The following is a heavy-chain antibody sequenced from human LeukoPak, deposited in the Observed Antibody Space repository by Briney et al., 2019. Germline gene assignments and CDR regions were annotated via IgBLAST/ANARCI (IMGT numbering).Heavy chain of an antibody. CDR3: ARDRSECSGGSCYSGGFDY. V-gene: IGHV3-53*01. J-gene: IGHJ4*02. CDR1: GFTVSSNN. CDR2: IYSGGST. D-gene: IGHD2-15*01. Sequence: TGGSLRLSCAASGFTVSSNNMSWVRQAPGKGLEWVSVIYSGGSTYCADSVKGRFTISRDNSKNTLYLQMNSLRAEDTAVYYCARDRSECSGGSCYSGGFDYWGQGTLVTVSS.